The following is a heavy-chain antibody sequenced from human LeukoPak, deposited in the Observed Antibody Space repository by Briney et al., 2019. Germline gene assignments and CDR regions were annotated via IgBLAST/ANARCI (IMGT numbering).Heavy chain of an antibody. CDR2: IYQSGST. J-gene: IGHJ4*02. D-gene: IGHD5-24*01. CDR1: GGSISYCY. V-gene: IGHV4-59*08. CDR3: ARHKWDGFNCFDY. Sequence: PSETLSLTCTVWGGSISYCYGSWLRQPPGKGLEWIAYIYQSGSTNYNPSLKSRVTISVDTSKNKFSLSLSSVTAADTAVYYCARHKWDGFNCFDYWGQGTLVTVSA.